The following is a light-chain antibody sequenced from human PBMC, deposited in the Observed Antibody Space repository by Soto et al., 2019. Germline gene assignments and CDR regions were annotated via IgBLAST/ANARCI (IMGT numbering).Light chain of an antibody. CDR3: YSYAGENLYV. CDR1: SSDVGSYNL. J-gene: IGLJ1*01. Sequence: QSVLTQPASVSASPGQSITIPCTGTSSDVGSYNLVSWSQQHPGKVPKLLIYEGTKRPSGLSDRFSGSKSGTTASPTISGLQAEDEAHYYCYSYAGENLYVFGTGTKVTVL. V-gene: IGLV2-23*01. CDR2: EGT.